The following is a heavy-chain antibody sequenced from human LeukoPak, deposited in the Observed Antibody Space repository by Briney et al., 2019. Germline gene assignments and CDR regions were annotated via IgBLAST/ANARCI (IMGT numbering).Heavy chain of an antibody. D-gene: IGHD3-22*01. CDR2: LYRGGST. CDR1: GFSVGDNY. CDR3: VRDYFTDTDGYYEHYLDI. J-gene: IGHJ4*02. V-gene: IGHV3-53*01. Sequence: PGGSLRLPCEASGFSVGDNYMTWVRQAPGKGLEWVSVLYRGGSTIYADSVRGRFTISRDRDNNTLYLQMNDLRAEDTAVYYCVRDYFTDTDGYYEHYLDIWGQGTLVTVSS.